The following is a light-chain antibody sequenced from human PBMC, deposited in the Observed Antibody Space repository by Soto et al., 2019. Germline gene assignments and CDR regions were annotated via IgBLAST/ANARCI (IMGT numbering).Light chain of an antibody. CDR2: EVS. J-gene: IGLJ2*01. CDR3: SSYTSSSLV. V-gene: IGLV2-14*01. Sequence: QSALTQPASVSGSPGQSITISCTGNSSDVGGYNYVSWYQQHPGKDPKLMIYEVSNRPSGVSNRFSGSKFGNTASLTISGLQAEDEAAYYCSSYTSSSLVFGGGTKVTVL. CDR1: SSDVGGYNY.